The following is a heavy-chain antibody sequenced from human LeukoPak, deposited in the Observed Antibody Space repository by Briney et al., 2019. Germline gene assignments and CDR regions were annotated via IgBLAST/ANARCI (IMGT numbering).Heavy chain of an antibody. V-gene: IGHV1-69*13. CDR1: GGTFSSYA. J-gene: IGHJ4*02. CDR3: ARCRDGYWSFDY. CDR2: IIPIFGAA. D-gene: IGHD5-24*01. Sequence: SVKVSCKASGGTFSSYAISWVRQAPGQGLEWMGGIIPIFGAANYAQKFQGRVTITADESTSTAYMELSSLRSEDTAVYYCARCRDGYWSFDYWGQGTLVTVSS.